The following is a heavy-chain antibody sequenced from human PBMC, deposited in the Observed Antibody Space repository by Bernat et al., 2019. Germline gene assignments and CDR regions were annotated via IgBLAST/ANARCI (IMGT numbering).Heavy chain of an antibody. CDR1: GGSFSGYY. D-gene: IGHD2-15*01. J-gene: IGHJ4*02. Sequence: QVQLQQWGAGLLKPSETLSLTCAVYGGSFSGYYWSWIRQPPGKGLEWIGEINHSGSTNYNPSLKSRVTISVDTSKNQFSLRLSFVTAADTAVYYCARTYCSGGSCLLDYWGQGTLVTVSS. V-gene: IGHV4-34*01. CDR3: ARTYCSGGSCLLDY. CDR2: INHSGST.